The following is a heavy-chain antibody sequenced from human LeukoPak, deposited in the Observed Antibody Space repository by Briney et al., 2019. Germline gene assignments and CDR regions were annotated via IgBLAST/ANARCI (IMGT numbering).Heavy chain of an antibody. J-gene: IGHJ4*02. CDR1: GGSISSYY. CDR3: ARQSNIVATTGYFDY. Sequence: SETLTLTCTVSGGSISSYYWSWIRQPAGKGLEWIGSIYYSGSTYYNPSLKSRVTISVDTSKNQISLKLSSVTAADTAVYYCARQSNIVATTGYFDYWGQGTLVTVSS. V-gene: IGHV4-59*05. CDR2: IYYSGST. D-gene: IGHD5-12*01.